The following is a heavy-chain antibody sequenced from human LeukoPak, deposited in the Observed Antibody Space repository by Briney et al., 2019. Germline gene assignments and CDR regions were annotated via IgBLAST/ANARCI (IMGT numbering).Heavy chain of an antibody. J-gene: IGHJ4*02. Sequence: GGSLRLSCAASGFTVSSNYMSWVRQAPGKGLEWVSVIYSGGSTYYADSVKGRFTISGDNSKNTLYLQMNSLRAEDTAVYYCARDRSGYYPYYFDYWGQGTLVTVSS. CDR1: GFTVSSNY. D-gene: IGHD3-22*01. CDR3: ARDRSGYYPYYFDY. CDR2: IYSGGST. V-gene: IGHV3-66*02.